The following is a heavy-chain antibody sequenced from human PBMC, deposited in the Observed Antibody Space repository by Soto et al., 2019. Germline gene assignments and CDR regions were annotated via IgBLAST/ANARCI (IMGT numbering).Heavy chain of an antibody. CDR2: INPNSGGT. J-gene: IGHJ3*02. V-gene: IGHV1-2*04. CDR1: GYTFTGSY. Sequence: ASVKVSCKASGYTFTGSYMHWVRQAPGQGLEWMGWINPNSGGTNYAQKFQGWVTMTRDTSISTAYMELSRLRSDDTAVYYCARDQDGDAFDIWGQGTMVTVSS. CDR3: ARDQDGDAFDI.